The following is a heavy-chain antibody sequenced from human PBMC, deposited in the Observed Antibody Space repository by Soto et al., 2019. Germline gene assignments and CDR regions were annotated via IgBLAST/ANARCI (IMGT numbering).Heavy chain of an antibody. CDR1: GASISGFY. Sequence: PSDTLSLTCTVSGASISGFYLSWIRKSAGKGLEWIGRIYATGTTDYDPSLKSRVMMSVDTSKKQFSLKLRSVTAADTAVYYCVRDGTKTLRDWFDPWGQGISVTRLL. CDR3: VRDGTKTLRDWFDP. J-gene: IGHJ5*02. V-gene: IGHV4-4*07. CDR2: IYATGTT. D-gene: IGHD1-1*01.